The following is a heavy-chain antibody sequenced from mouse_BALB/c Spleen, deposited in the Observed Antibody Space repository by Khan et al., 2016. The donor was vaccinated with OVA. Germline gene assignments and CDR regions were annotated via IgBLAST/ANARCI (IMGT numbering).Heavy chain of an antibody. D-gene: IGHD1-1*01. Sequence: VQLQQSGAELVKPGASVRLSCKASGYTFTSYYLYWVKQRPGQGLKWIGDINPSNGGTNFNEKFKSKATLTVDTSSSTADMRLSSLTSEDSAVDYCRTSGYGTFAYWGQGTLVTVSA. CDR3: RTSGYGTFAY. J-gene: IGHJ3*01. CDR1: GYTFTSYY. CDR2: INPSNGGT. V-gene: IGHV1-53*01.